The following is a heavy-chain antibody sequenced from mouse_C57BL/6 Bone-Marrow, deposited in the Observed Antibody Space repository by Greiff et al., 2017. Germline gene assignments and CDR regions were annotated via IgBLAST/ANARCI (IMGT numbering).Heavy chain of an antibody. CDR3: ARSGGLRDAMDY. CDR2: INPNYGTT. CDR1: GYSFTDYN. J-gene: IGHJ4*01. D-gene: IGHD2-2*01. Sequence: EVKLMESGPELVKPGASVKISCKASGYSFTDYNMNWVKQSNGKSLEWIGVINPNYGTTSYNQKFKGKATLTVDQSSSTAYMQLNSLTSEDSAVYYCARSGGLRDAMDYWGQGTSVTVSS. V-gene: IGHV1-39*01.